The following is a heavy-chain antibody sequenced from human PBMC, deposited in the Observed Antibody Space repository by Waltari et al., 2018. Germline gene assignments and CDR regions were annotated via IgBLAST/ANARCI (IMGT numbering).Heavy chain of an antibody. CDR3: ARDVLPGSGPNWATNRFDP. CDR1: GLTLHNYA. CDR2: ISYDEVNK. V-gene: IGHV3-30-3*01. D-gene: IGHD3-10*01. Sequence: QVQLVESGGGVVKPGRSLRLSCAASGLTLHNYAMHWVRQAPGKGLDWGVVISYDEVNKYYTDSVGGRFTISRDNSKTTIYLQMNNLRAEDTAVYYCARDVLPGSGPNWATNRFDPWGQGTLVTVSS. J-gene: IGHJ5*02.